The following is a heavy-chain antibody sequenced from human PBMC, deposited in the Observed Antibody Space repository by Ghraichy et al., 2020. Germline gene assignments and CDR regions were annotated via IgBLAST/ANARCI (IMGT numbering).Heavy chain of an antibody. V-gene: IGHV3-23*01. CDR1: GFSFSSYA. J-gene: IGHJ3*02. D-gene: IGHD1-1*01. Sequence: GGSLRLSCAASGFSFSSYAMNWVRQAPGRGLEWVSSISACGDITYYGDSLKGRFTISRDNSKNTLSLQMNSLRAEDTAVYYCAKTNNAHWNEDPFDIWGQGTLVTISS. CDR3: AKTNNAHWNEDPFDI. CDR2: ISACGDIT.